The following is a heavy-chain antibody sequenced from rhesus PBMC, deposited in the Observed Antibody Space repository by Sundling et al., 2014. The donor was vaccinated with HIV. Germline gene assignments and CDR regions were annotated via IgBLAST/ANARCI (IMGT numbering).Heavy chain of an antibody. D-gene: IGHD3-3*01. Sequence: QVQLVQSGAEVKKPGASVKVSCKTSGFTFGDYAINWVRQAPGQGLEWMGVIVPPVHITTYAEKFQDRVTITADTSTSTAYMELSSLRSEDTAVYYCARARGDTMFGLILTRPPSXTGGRRSRDRPFLPSLPTQTGPGPRFRSPLSRRAPPFPTEGDPPDEATTRPRRAVVRRF. V-gene: IGHV1-198*02. CDR1: GFTFGDYA. J-gene: IGHJ5-1*01. CDR3: ARARGDTMFGLILTRPPSXTGGRRSRDRPFLPSLPTQTGPGPRFRSPLSRRAPPFPTEGDPPDEATTRPRRAVVRRF. CDR2: IVPPVHIT.